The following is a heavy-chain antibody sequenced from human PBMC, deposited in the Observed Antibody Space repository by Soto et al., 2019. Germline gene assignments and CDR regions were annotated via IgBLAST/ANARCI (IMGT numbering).Heavy chain of an antibody. V-gene: IGHV4-59*12. CDR2: IYYSGST. CDR3: AGASTWHPGAFDI. CDR1: GGSISSYY. Sequence: PSETLSLTCTVSGGSISSYYWSWIRQPPGKGLEWIGYIYYSGSTAYNPSLKSRITISVDTSKNQFSLKLSSVTAADTAVYYCAGASTWHPGAFDIWGQGTTVTVSS. D-gene: IGHD5-12*01. J-gene: IGHJ3*02.